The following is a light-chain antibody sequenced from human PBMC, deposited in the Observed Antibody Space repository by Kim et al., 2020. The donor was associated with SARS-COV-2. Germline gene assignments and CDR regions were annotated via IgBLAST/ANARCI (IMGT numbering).Light chain of an antibody. CDR3: AAWDDSLNGRV. V-gene: IGLV1-44*01. CDR2: TNN. Sequence: QSVLTQPPSASGTPGQRVTISCSGSSSNIGDNAVDWYQQLPGTAPKLLIYTNNQRPSGVPDRFSGSRSGTSASLAISGLQSEDEADYHCAAWDDSLNGRVFGGGTKLTVL. J-gene: IGLJ3*02. CDR1: SSNIGDNA.